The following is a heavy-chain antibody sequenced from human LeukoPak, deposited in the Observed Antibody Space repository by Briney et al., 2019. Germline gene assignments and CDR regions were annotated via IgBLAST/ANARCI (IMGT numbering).Heavy chain of an antibody. V-gene: IGHV3-21*01. J-gene: IGHJ4*02. CDR1: GFTFSSYS. CDR2: ISSSSSYI. CDR3: ARDSNGMVRGVTPGPFDY. Sequence: GGSLRLSCAASGFTFSSYSRNWVRQAPGKGLEWVSSISSSSSYIYYADSVKGRFTISRDNAKNSLYLQMNSLRAEDTAVYYCARDSNGMVRGVTPGPFDYWGQGTLVTVSS. D-gene: IGHD3-10*01.